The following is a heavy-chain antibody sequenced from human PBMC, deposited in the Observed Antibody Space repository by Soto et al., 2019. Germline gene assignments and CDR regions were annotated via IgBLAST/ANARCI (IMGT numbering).Heavy chain of an antibody. CDR2: ISYDGSNK. CDR3: AKDIGWELRPYYYGMDV. V-gene: IGHV3-30*18. D-gene: IGHD2-15*01. CDR1: GFTFSSYG. Sequence: GGSLRLSCAASGFTFSSYGMHWVRQAPGKGLEWVAVISYDGSNKYYADSVKGRFTISRDNSKNTLYLQMNSLRAEDTAVYYCAKDIGWELRPYYYGMDVWGQGTTVTVSS. J-gene: IGHJ6*02.